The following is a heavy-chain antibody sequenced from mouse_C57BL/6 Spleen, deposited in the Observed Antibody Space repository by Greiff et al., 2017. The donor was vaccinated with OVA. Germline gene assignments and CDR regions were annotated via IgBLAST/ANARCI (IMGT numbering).Heavy chain of an antibody. CDR3: ARYDYGYFDV. CDR2: IRNKANGYTT. Sequence: EVQLVESGGGLVQPGGSLSLSCAASGFTFTDYYMSWVRQPPGKALEWLGFIRNKANGYTTEYSASVKGRFTISRDNSQSILYLQMNALRAEDSATYYCARYDYGYFDVWGTGTTVTVSS. V-gene: IGHV7-3*01. CDR1: GFTFTDYY. J-gene: IGHJ1*03.